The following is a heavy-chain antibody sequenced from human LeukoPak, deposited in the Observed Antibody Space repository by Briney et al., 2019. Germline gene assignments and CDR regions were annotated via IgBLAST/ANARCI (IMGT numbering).Heavy chain of an antibody. CDR3: ARNYYGSGSSDY. V-gene: IGHV3-48*03. CDR2: ISSSGTTI. CDR1: GFTFSSYE. J-gene: IGHJ4*02. D-gene: IGHD3-10*01. Sequence: GGSLRLSCAASGFTFSSYEMNWVRQAPGKGLEWVSYISSSGTTIYYADSVKGRITISRDNAKNSLFLQMNSLRVEDTAVYYCARNYYGSGSSDYWGQGTLVTVSS.